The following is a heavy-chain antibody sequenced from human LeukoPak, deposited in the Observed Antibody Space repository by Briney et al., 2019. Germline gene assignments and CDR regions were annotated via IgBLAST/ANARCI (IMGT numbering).Heavy chain of an antibody. CDR2: IYPGDSDT. J-gene: IGHJ4*02. D-gene: IGHD3-22*01. Sequence: GESLKISCKGSGYRFTSYWIGCVRQMPGKGLEWMGIIYPGDSDTRYSPSFQGQVTISADKSISTAYLQWSSLKASDTAMYYCARRTGYYDSSGYYGIIDYWGQGTLVTVSS. V-gene: IGHV5-51*01. CDR3: ARRTGYYDSSGYYGIIDY. CDR1: GYRFTSYW.